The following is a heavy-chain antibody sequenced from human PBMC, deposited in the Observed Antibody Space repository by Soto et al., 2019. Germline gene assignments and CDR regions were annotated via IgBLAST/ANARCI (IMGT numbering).Heavy chain of an antibody. D-gene: IGHD3-16*01. J-gene: IGHJ6*02. CDR3: AREIRPPVGRDWGYYYYGMDV. V-gene: IGHV1-2*02. CDR1: GYSFTGYY. Sequence: ASVKDSCKASGYSFTGYYMHWVLQAPGQGLVWMGWINPNSGGTNYTQKFQGRVTMTRDTSISTVYMELSRLRSDDTAVYYCAREIRPPVGRDWGYYYYGMDVWGQGTTVTVSS. CDR2: INPNSGGT.